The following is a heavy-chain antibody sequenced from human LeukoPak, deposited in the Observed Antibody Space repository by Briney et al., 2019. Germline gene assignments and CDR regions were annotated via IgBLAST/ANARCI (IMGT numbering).Heavy chain of an antibody. CDR3: ASDNCAFDI. Sequence: PGGSLRLSCAASGVTFSGYSVNWVRQAPGKGLEWVSAITATSLHIYYADSVKGRFTISRDNAKNSLYLQMNSLRAEDTAVYYCASDNCAFDIWGQGTMVTVSS. V-gene: IGHV3-21*01. CDR1: GVTFSGYS. J-gene: IGHJ3*02. CDR2: ITATSLHI.